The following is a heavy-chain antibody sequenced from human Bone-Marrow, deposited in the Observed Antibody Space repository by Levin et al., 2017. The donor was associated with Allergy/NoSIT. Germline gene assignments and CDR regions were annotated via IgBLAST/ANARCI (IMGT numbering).Heavy chain of an antibody. CDR3: ARDRRTAVAGSGPSQH. V-gene: IGHV1-2*02. J-gene: IGHJ1*01. CDR2: INPNGGGT. D-gene: IGHD6-19*01. Sequence: GESLKISCKASGYTFTGYYIHWVRQAPGQGLEWMGWINPNGGGTNYAENFHGRVTMTRDTSISTAYMELSRLRSNDTAVYFCARDRRTAVAGSGPSQHWGQGTLVSVSS. CDR1: GYTFTGYY.